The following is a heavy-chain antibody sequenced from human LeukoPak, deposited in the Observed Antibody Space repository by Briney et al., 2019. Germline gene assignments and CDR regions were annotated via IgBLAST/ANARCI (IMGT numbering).Heavy chain of an antibody. D-gene: IGHD5-12*01. V-gene: IGHV1-18*01. CDR2: ISAYNGNT. J-gene: IGHJ3*02. CDR1: GGTFSSYA. CDR3: AKRYSGYDPWAVAEGDDAFDI. Sequence: ASVKVSCKASGGTFSSYAISWVRQAPGQGLEWMGWISAYNGNTNYAQKLQGRVTMTTDTSTSTAYMELRSLRSDDTAVYYCAKRYSGYDPWAVAEGDDAFDIWGQGTMVTVSS.